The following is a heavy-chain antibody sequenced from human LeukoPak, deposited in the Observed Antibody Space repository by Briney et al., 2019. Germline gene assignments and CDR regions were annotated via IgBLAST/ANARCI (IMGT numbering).Heavy chain of an antibody. CDR3: ASHPVPAASLMTTVTTGQPEFDY. Sequence: PGGSLRLSCAASGFTFSSYWMSWVRQAPGKGLEWVANIKQDGSEKYYVDSVKGRFTISRDNAKNSLYLQMNSLRAEDTAVYYCASHPVPAASLMTTVTTGQPEFDYWGQGTLVTVSS. CDR1: GFTFSSYW. J-gene: IGHJ4*02. D-gene: IGHD4-11*01. CDR2: IKQDGSEK. V-gene: IGHV3-7*01.